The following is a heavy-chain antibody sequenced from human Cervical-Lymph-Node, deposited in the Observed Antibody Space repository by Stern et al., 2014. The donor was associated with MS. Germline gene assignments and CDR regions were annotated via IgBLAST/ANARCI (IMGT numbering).Heavy chain of an antibody. CDR3: ARRLGRSGYYYVGWFDP. CDR1: GYSFTNYW. J-gene: IGHJ5*02. V-gene: IGHV5-51*01. D-gene: IGHD3-22*01. CDR2: IHPGDSDA. Sequence: VQLVQSGAEVRKPGESLKISCWASGYSFTNYWIGWVRQQPGKGLEWMGIIHPGDSDARYSPSFQGQVTISVDKSSSTAYLQWSSLKASDTAMYYCARRLGRSGYYYVGWFDPWGQGTLVTVSS.